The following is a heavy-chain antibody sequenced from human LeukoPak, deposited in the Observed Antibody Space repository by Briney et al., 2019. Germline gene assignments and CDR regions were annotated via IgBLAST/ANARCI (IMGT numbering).Heavy chain of an antibody. J-gene: IGHJ3*02. CDR1: GFTSSNYG. CDR2: IRYDGSDK. V-gene: IGHV3-30*02. Sequence: PGGSLRLSCAASGFTSSNYGVHWVRQAPDKGLEWVAFIRYDGSDKYYADSVKGRVTISRDNSKNTLYLQMNSLRVEDTAVYYCAKVGGSFLSNAFDMWGQGTMVTVSS. CDR3: AKVGGSFLSNAFDM. D-gene: IGHD1-26*01.